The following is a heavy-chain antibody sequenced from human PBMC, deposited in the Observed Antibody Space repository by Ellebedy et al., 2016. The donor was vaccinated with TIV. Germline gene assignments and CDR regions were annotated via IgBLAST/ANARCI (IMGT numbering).Heavy chain of an antibody. CDR3: ASKRFGYSSTWYRGWYFDL. Sequence: PGGSLRLSCAASGFTVSSNYMSWVRQAPGKVLEWVSVIYSGGDTYYADSVKGRFTISRDNSNNTLYLQMNSLRAEDTAVYYCASKRFGYSSTWYRGWYFDLWGRGTLVTVSS. CDR2: IYSGGDT. CDR1: GFTVSSNY. V-gene: IGHV3-53*01. D-gene: IGHD6-13*01. J-gene: IGHJ2*01.